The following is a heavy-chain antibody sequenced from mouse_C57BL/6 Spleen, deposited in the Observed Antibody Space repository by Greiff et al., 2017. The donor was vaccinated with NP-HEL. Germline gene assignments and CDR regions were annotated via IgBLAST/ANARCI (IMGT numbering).Heavy chain of an antibody. CDR1: GYTFTSYT. V-gene: IGHV1-4*01. J-gene: IGHJ4*01. CDR3: AIEWLRRNYYYAMDY. Sequence: QVQLQQSGAELARPGASVKMSCKASGYTFTSYTMHWVKQRPGQGLEWIGYINPSSGYTKYNQKFKDKATLTADKSSSTAYMQLRSLTSEDSSVYYCAIEWLRRNYYYAMDYWGQGTSVTVSS. CDR2: INPSSGYT. D-gene: IGHD2-2*01.